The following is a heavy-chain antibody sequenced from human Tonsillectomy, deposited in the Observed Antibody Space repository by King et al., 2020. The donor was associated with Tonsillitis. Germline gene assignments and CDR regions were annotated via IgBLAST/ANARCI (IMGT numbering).Heavy chain of an antibody. CDR2: ISAYNGNT. V-gene: IGHV1-18*01. Sequence: VQLVESGAEVKKPGASVKVSCKASGYTFTSYGISWVRQAPGQGLEWMGWISAYNGNTNYAQKLQGRVTMTTDTSTSTAYMELRSLRSDDTAVYYCARNILVVPAAMVGWFDPWGQGTLVTVSS. CDR1: GYTFTSYG. CDR3: ARNILVVPAAMVGWFDP. J-gene: IGHJ5*02. D-gene: IGHD2-2*01.